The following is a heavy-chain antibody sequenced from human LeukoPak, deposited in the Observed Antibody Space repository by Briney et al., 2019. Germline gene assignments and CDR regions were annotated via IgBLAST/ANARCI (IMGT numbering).Heavy chain of an antibody. Sequence: KPSETLSLTCTVSGGSISSGGYYWSWIRQHPGKGLEWIGYIYYSGSTYYNPSLKSRVTISVGTSKNQFSLKLSSVTAADTAVYYCARAHDYGGSFGYWGQGTLVTVSS. CDR1: GGSISSGGYY. J-gene: IGHJ4*02. D-gene: IGHD4-17*01. CDR3: ARAHDYGGSFGY. V-gene: IGHV4-31*03. CDR2: IYYSGST.